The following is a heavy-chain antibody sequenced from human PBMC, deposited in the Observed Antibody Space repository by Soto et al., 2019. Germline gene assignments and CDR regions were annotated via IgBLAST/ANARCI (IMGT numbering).Heavy chain of an antibody. J-gene: IGHJ4*02. V-gene: IGHV3-15*01. CDR2: TKSKVDGGTT. CDR3: TTDGGLGRRPIFDH. CDR1: GFTFINAW. Sequence: EVHLVESGGGLVKPGGSLRLSCGASGFTFINAWFSWVRQAPGKGLEWIGRTKSKVDGGTTDFAAPVRGRFTISRDDSKNTLVLQMNSLKTEDTAMYYCTTDGGLGRRPIFDHWGQGTLVTVSA. D-gene: IGHD3-16*01.